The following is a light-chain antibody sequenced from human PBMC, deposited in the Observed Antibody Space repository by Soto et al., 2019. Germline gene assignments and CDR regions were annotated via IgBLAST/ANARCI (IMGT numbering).Light chain of an antibody. J-gene: IGLJ1*01. CDR3: SSYTSSSTLV. CDR1: SSDVGGYNY. CDR2: EVS. Sequence: QSVLNQPASVSGSPGQSITISCTGTSSDVGGYNYVSWYQQHPGKAPKLMIYEVSNRPSGVSNRFSASKSGNTASLTISGLQAEDDADYYCSSYTSSSTLVFGTGTKVTVL. V-gene: IGLV2-14*01.